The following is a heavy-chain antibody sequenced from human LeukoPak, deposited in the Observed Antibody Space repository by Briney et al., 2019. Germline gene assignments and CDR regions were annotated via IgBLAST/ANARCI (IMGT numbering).Heavy chain of an antibody. D-gene: IGHD6-13*01. CDR3: ARGGAAAGFDY. CDR2: TYYRSKWYN. Sequence: SQTLSLTCAISGDSFSSNSAVWTWLRQSPSRGLEWLGRTYYRSKWYNDYAVSVKSRITINPDTSKNQFSLQLNSVAPEDTAVYYCARGGAAAGFDYWGQGTLVTVSS. V-gene: IGHV6-1*01. CDR1: GDSFSSNSAV. J-gene: IGHJ4*02.